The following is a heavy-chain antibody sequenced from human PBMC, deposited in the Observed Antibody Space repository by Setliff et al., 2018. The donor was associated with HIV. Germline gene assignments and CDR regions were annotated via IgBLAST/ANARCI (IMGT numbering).Heavy chain of an antibody. CDR1: GYTFTGYY. V-gene: IGHV1-2*02. Sequence: GASVKVSCKASGYTFTGYYMHWVRQAPGQGLEWMGWINPNSGDTNYAQKFQGRVTMTRDTSSSTAYMELSRLRSDGTAVYYCARGQYCGGDCYSVWGQGTLVTVSS. D-gene: IGHD2-21*02. J-gene: IGHJ4*02. CDR3: ARGQYCGGDCYSV. CDR2: INPNSGDT.